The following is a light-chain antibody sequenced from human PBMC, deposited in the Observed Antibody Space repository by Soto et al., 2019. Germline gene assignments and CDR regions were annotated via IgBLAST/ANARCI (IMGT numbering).Light chain of an antibody. CDR2: DVT. J-gene: IGLJ1*01. Sequence: QSALTQPASVSGSPGQSNTISCTGTSSDVGGYNYVSWYQHHPGKAPKLIIYDVTNRPSGVSNPFSGSKSGNTASLTISGLQPEDEADYYCSSYTTSNTRQIVFGTGTKLTVL. V-gene: IGLV2-14*03. CDR3: SSYTTSNTRQIV. CDR1: SSDVGGYNY.